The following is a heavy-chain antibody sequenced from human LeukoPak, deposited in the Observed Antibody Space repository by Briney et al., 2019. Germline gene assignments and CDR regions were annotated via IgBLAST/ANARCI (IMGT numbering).Heavy chain of an antibody. J-gene: IGHJ4*02. CDR2: ISGSGGST. Sequence: PGGSLRLSCAASGFTFSSYWMSWVRQAPGKGLEWVSAISGSGGSTYYADSVKGRFTISRDNSKNTLYLQMNSLRAEDTAVYYCAKRQYYYDSSGYCDYWGQGTLVTVSS. V-gene: IGHV3-23*01. D-gene: IGHD3-22*01. CDR1: GFTFSSYW. CDR3: AKRQYYYDSSGYCDY.